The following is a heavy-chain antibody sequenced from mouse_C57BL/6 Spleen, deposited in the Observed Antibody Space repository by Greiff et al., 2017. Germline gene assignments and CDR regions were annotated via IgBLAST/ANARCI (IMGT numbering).Heavy chain of an antibody. D-gene: IGHD1-1*01. CDR2: ISSGSSTI. CDR3: ASNYYGSSPWFAY. J-gene: IGHJ3*01. CDR1: GFTFSDYG. Sequence: EVKLMASGGGLVKPGGSLKLSCAASGFTFSDYGMHWVRQAPEKGLEWVAYISSGSSTIYYADTVKGRFTISRDNAKNTLFLQMTSLRSEDTAMYYCASNYYGSSPWFAYWGQGTLVTVSA. V-gene: IGHV5-17*01.